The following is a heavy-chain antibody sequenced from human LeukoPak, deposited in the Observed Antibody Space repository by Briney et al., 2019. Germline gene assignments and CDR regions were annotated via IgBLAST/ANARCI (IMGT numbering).Heavy chain of an antibody. Sequence: PSETLSLTCSVSGGSIRSYYWSWIRQPPGKGLEWIQYISYSGTTYHNPSLKSRVTISLDTSKTQFSLKMSSVTAPDTAIYYCARHVWLVPFAMWGEGTMVTVYS. CDR2: ISYSGTT. J-gene: IGHJ3*02. CDR1: GGSIRSYY. CDR3: ARHVWLVPFAM. V-gene: IGHV4-59*08. D-gene: IGHD6-19*01.